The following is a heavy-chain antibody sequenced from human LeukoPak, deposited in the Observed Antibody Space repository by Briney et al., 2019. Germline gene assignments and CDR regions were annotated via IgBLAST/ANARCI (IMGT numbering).Heavy chain of an antibody. CDR3: AKAANWGAFDI. CDR1: GFTFSSYG. Sequence: GTSLRLSCAASGFTFSSYGMHWVRQAPGKGLEWVAVISYDGSNKYYADSLKGRFTISRDNSKNTLYLQMNSLRADNTAVYYCAKAANWGAFDIWGQGTMVTVSS. CDR2: ISYDGSNK. V-gene: IGHV3-30*18. D-gene: IGHD7-27*01. J-gene: IGHJ3*02.